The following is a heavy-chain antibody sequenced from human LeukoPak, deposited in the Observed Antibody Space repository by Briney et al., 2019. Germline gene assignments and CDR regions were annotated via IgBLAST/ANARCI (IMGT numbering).Heavy chain of an antibody. CDR3: AKDRSYQLPNLIDY. Sequence: GSLRLSCAASGFTFSSYSMNWVRQAPGKGLEWVSYISNSSSTIYYADSVKGRFPISRDNSKNTLYLQMNSLRAEDTAVYYCAKDRSYQLPNLIDYWGQGTLVTVSS. V-gene: IGHV3-48*01. CDR1: GFTFSSYS. CDR2: ISNSSSTI. J-gene: IGHJ4*02. D-gene: IGHD2-2*01.